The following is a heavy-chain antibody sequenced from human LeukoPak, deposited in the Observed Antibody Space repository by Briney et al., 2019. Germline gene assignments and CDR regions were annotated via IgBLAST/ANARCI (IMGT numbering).Heavy chain of an antibody. CDR2: MNPNSGNT. CDR3: VRGYCGYDSDYFDY. V-gene: IGHV1-8*01. Sequence: GASVKVSCKASGYTFTSYDINWVRQATGQGLEWMGWMNPNSGNTGYAQKFQGRVTMTRNTSISTTYMELSGLRSEDTAVYYCVRGYCGYDSDYFDYWGQGTLVTVPS. CDR1: GYTFTSYD. D-gene: IGHD5-12*01. J-gene: IGHJ4*02.